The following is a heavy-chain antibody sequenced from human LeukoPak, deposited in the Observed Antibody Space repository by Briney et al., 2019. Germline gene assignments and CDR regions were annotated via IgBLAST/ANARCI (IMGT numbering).Heavy chain of an antibody. CDR2: IIPIFGTA. Sequence: AASVKVSCKASGGTFSSYAISWVRQAPGQGLEWMGGIIPIFGTANYAQKFQGRVTITADESTSTAYMELSSLRSEDTAVYYCARSETYYYSSGSRWYFDYWGQGTLVTVSS. CDR1: GGTFSSYA. J-gene: IGHJ4*02. V-gene: IGHV1-69*13. CDR3: ARSETYYYSSGSRWYFDY. D-gene: IGHD3-10*01.